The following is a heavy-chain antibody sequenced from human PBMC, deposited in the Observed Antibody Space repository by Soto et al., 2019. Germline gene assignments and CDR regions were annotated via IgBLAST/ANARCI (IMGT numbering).Heavy chain of an antibody. J-gene: IGHJ5*02. Sequence: SETLSLTCTVSGGSISSGGYYWSWIRQPPGKGLEWIGYIYYSGSTYYNPSLKSRVTISVDTSKNQFSLKLSSVAAADTAVYYCARGGIVAVVAVRMYWFDPWGQGTLVTVSS. CDR2: IYYSGST. CDR3: ARGGIVAVVAVRMYWFDP. D-gene: IGHD2-15*01. CDR1: GGSISSGGYY. V-gene: IGHV4-31*03.